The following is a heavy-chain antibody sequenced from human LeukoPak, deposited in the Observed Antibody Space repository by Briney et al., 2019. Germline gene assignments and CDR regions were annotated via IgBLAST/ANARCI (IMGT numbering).Heavy chain of an antibody. CDR3: ARALYGALD. CDR1: GGSISSTRYY. Sequence: PSETLSLTCTVSGGSISSTRYYWGWIRQPPGKGLEWIGEINHSGSTNYNPSLKSRVTISVDTSKNQFSLKLSSVTAADTAVYYCARALYGALDWGQGTLVTVSS. CDR2: INHSGST. V-gene: IGHV4-39*07. D-gene: IGHD4/OR15-4a*01. J-gene: IGHJ4*02.